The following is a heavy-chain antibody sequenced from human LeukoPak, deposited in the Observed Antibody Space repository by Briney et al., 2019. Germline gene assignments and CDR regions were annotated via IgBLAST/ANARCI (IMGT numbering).Heavy chain of an antibody. J-gene: IGHJ3*02. D-gene: IGHD3-22*01. Sequence: GGCLRLSCAASGFTFSTYNMNWVRQAPGKGLEWVSSISSSSSYIYYADSVKGRFTISRDNAKNSLYLQMNSLRAEDTAVYYCAKSYDSSTHDAFDIWGQGTMVTVSS. CDR2: ISSSSSYI. CDR3: AKSYDSSTHDAFDI. V-gene: IGHV3-21*01. CDR1: GFTFSTYN.